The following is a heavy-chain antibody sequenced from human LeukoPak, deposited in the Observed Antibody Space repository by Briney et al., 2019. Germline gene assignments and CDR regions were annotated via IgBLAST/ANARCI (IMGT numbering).Heavy chain of an antibody. J-gene: IGHJ4*02. CDR3: AKDKGSGWYYFDS. D-gene: IGHD6-19*01. CDR2: ISGSGGST. CDR1: GFTFNSYG. Sequence: GGSLRLSCAASGFTFNSYGMSWVRQAPGKGLEWVSAISGSGGSTYYADSVKGRFTISRDNSKNTLYLQMNSLRAEDTAVYYCAKDKGSGWYYFDSWGQGTLVTVSS. V-gene: IGHV3-23*01.